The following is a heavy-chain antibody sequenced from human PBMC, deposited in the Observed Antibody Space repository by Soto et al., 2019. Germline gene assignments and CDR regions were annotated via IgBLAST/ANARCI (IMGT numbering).Heavy chain of an antibody. CDR2: IYYSGST. V-gene: IGHV4-59*08. D-gene: IGHD6-13*01. CDR3: ARHLWVGSSWYLGALDI. CDR1: ADSISNYY. J-gene: IGHJ3*02. Sequence: QVQLQESGPGLVKPSETLSLTCTVSADSISNYYWSWIRQPPGKGLEWIGDIYYSGSTHYNPSLKSRVTISVDTSKRQFSLKLGSVPAADTAVYYCARHLWVGSSWYLGALDIWGQGTMVTVSS.